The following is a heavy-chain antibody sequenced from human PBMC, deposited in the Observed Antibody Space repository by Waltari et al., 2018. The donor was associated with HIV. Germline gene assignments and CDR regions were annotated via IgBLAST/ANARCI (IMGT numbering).Heavy chain of an antibody. J-gene: IGHJ4*02. CDR2: ISGSGGST. D-gene: IGHD6-6*01. V-gene: IGHV3-23*01. CDR3: AKEGIAGRPSVPDY. CDR1: GVTFRSYA. Sequence: SLRLSCAASGVTFRSYAMSWVSQAPEKGLEWVSVISGSGGSTYYADFVKGRFIISRDNSKNTLYLQMNSLRAEDTAVYYCAKEGIAGRPSVPDYWGQGTLVTVSS.